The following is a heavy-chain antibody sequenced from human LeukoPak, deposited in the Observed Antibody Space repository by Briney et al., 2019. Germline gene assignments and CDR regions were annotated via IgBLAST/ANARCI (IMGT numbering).Heavy chain of an antibody. D-gene: IGHD6-13*01. CDR3: ARARIAAAGTDY. J-gene: IGHJ4*02. Sequence: PGGSLRLSCAASGFTFSSYSMNWLRQAPGKGLEGVSSISSSSSYIYSADSVKGRFTISTDNAKNSLYLQMNSLRAEDTAVYYCARARIAAAGTDYWGQGTLVTVSS. V-gene: IGHV3-21*01. CDR2: ISSSSSYI. CDR1: GFTFSSYS.